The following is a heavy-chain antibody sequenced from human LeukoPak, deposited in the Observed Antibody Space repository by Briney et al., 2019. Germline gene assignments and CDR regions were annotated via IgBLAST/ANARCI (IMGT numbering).Heavy chain of an antibody. CDR1: GLTFSNYW. CDR3: ARDGFGTGSN. D-gene: IGHD3-16*01. V-gene: IGHV3-7*03. CDR2: IKQDGSEK. Sequence: GRSLRLSCAASGLTFSNYWMDWDRQAPGKGLEWVANIKQDGSEKNYVDSVKGRFIISRDNAKNSLYLQMNTLRADDTAVYYCARDGFGTGSNWGQGTLVTVSS. J-gene: IGHJ4*02.